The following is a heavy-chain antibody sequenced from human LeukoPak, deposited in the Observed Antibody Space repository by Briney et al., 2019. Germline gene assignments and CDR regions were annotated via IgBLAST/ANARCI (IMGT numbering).Heavy chain of an antibody. D-gene: IGHD3-3*01. V-gene: IGHV4-59*01. CDR2: IYYSGTT. CDR3: ARGTIFGVATNWFDP. Sequence: SETLSLTCTVSGGSMSSYYWSWIRQPPGKRLEWIGYIYYSGTTNYNPSLKSRLTISVDTSNNQFSLRLSSVTAADTAVYYCARGTIFGVATNWFDPWGQGTLVTVSS. CDR1: GGSMSSYY. J-gene: IGHJ5*02.